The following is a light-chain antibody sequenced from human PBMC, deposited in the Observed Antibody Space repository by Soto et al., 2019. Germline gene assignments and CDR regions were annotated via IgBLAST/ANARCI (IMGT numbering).Light chain of an antibody. V-gene: IGLV2-8*01. CDR2: EVN. J-gene: IGLJ1*01. CDR3: SSYAGSNNVV. Sequence: QSALTQPPSASGSPGQSVTISCTGTSSDVGGYDYVSWYQQYPGKAPKLMIYEVNRRPSGVPDRFSGSKSGNMASLTVFGLQIEDEADYYCSSYAGSNNVVFGTGTKLTVL. CDR1: SSDVGGYDY.